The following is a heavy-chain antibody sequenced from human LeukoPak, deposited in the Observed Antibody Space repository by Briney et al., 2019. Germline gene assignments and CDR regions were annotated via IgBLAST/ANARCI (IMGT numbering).Heavy chain of an antibody. CDR2: ISSSGSTI. J-gene: IGHJ4*02. CDR1: GSTFSSFE. D-gene: IGHD3-22*01. CDR3: ARDAEVGYFDSSNFYDY. V-gene: IGHV3-48*03. Sequence: PGGSLRLSCAASGSTFSSFEMNWVRQAPGKGLEWVSYISSSGSTIYYADSVKGRFTISRDNAKNSLYLQMNSLRAEDTAVYYCARDAEVGYFDSSNFYDYWGQGTLVTVSS.